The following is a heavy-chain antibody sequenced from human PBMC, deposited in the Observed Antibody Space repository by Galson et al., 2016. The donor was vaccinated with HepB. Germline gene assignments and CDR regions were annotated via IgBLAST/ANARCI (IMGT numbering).Heavy chain of an antibody. CDR2: VFSSGAT. Sequence: SETLSLTCTVSGGSISNSDYFWGWIRQPPGKGLEWIGSVFSSGATYYNPSLESRITMSVDASNNKFSLMLSSLTAVDTAVYYCASHWPIFDWLQDDMDVWGQGTTVTVSS. J-gene: IGHJ6*02. CDR3: ASHWPIFDWLQDDMDV. D-gene: IGHD3-9*01. V-gene: IGHV4-39*01. CDR1: GGSISNSDYF.